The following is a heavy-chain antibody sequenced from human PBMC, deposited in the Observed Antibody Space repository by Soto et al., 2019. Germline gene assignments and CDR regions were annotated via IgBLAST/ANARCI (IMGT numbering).Heavy chain of an antibody. Sequence: QVHLVQSGAEVKKPGASVKVSCKGSGYTFTSYGITWVRQAPGQGLEWMGWISAHNGNTDYAQKLQGRVTVTRYTSTSTAYMELRSLRSDDTAVYYCARGRYGDYWGQGALVTVSS. J-gene: IGHJ4*02. CDR3: ARGRYGDY. CDR1: GYTFTSYG. D-gene: IGHD1-1*01. CDR2: ISAHNGNT. V-gene: IGHV1-18*01.